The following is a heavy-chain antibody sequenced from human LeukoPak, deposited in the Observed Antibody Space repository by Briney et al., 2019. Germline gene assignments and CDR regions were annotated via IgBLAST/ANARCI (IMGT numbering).Heavy chain of an antibody. J-gene: IGHJ4*02. CDR2: IYYSGST. Sequence: SETLSLTCTVSGGSISSSSYYWGWIRQPPGKGLEWIGYIYYSGSTYYNPSLKSRVTISVDTSRNQFSLKLSSVIAADTAVYYCARVRWELLGRLSFDYWGQGTLVTVSS. CDR3: ARVRWELLGRLSFDY. V-gene: IGHV4-31*03. D-gene: IGHD1-26*01. CDR1: GGSISSSSYY.